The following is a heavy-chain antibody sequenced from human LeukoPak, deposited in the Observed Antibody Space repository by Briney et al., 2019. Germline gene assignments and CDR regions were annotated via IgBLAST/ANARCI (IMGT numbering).Heavy chain of an antibody. D-gene: IGHD6-13*01. J-gene: IGHJ5*02. CDR2: IIPILGTA. CDR1: GGTFSSDT. CDR3: ASGPGIAAAAPRFDP. Sequence: SVKVSCKASGGTFSSDTISWVRQAPGQGLEWMGRIIPILGTANDAQKFHGRVTITADKATSTAYMELSSLRSEDTAVYYCASGPGIAAAAPRFDPWGQGTLVTVSS. V-gene: IGHV1-69*08.